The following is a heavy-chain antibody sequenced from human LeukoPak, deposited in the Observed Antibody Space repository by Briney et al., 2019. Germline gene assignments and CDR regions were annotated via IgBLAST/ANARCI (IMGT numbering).Heavy chain of an antibody. V-gene: IGHV2-5*01. CDR3: AHYSGYSSSWFSGDNWFDP. Sequence: SGPTLVKPTPTLTLTCTFSGFSLSTSGVGVGWIRQPPGKALEWLALIYWNDDKRYSPSLKSRLTITKDTSKNQVVLTMTNMDPVDTATYYCAHYSGYSSSWFSGDNWFDPWGQGTLVTVSS. CDR2: IYWNDDK. CDR1: GFSLSTSGVG. J-gene: IGHJ5*02. D-gene: IGHD6-13*01.